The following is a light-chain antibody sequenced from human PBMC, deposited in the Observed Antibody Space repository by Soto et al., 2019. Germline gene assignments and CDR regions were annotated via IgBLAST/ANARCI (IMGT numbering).Light chain of an antibody. Sequence: EIELTQSPGTLSLSPGERATLSCRASQSVSSNYLAWYQQKPGQTPRRLIFRASTRATGIPDRFSGSGSGTDFTLTISSLEPEEFAVYYCQQYGSSPWTFGHGTKVEIK. CDR1: QSVSSNY. J-gene: IGKJ1*01. V-gene: IGKV3-20*01. CDR3: QQYGSSPWT. CDR2: RAS.